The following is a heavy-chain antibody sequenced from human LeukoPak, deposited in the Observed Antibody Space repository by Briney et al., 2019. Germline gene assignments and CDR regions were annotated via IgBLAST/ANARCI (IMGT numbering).Heavy chain of an antibody. D-gene: IGHD6-6*01. J-gene: IGHJ4*02. CDR1: GFTFSSYA. V-gene: IGHV3-30-3*01. CDR3: ARDLGYSSSWAFDY. Sequence: GGSLRLSCAASGFTFSSYAMHWVRQAPGKGLGWVAVISYDGSNKYYADSVKGRFTISRDNSKNTLYLQMNSLRAEDTAVYYCARDLGYSSSWAFDYWGQGTLVTVSS. CDR2: ISYDGSNK.